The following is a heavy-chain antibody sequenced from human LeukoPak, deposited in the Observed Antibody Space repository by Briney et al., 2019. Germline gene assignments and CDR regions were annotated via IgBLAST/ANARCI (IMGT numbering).Heavy chain of an antibody. V-gene: IGHV3-30*02. Sequence: GGSLRLSCAASGFTFSSYGMHWVRQAPGKGLEWVAFIRYDGSNKYYADSVKGRFTNSRDNSKNTLYLQMNSLRAEDTAVYYCAKDVLRYFDWLDYWGQGTLVTVSS. CDR1: GFTFSSYG. J-gene: IGHJ4*02. D-gene: IGHD3-9*01. CDR3: AKDVLRYFDWLDY. CDR2: IRYDGSNK.